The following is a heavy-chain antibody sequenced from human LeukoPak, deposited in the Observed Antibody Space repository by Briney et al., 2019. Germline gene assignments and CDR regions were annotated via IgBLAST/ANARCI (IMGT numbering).Heavy chain of an antibody. V-gene: IGHV3-30*02. D-gene: IGHD2-2*01. CDR1: GFTFSSYG. J-gene: IGHJ4*02. CDR2: IRYDGGNK. CDR3: ANLQLRYAGYFDY. Sequence: GGSLRLSCAASGFTFSSYGMHWVRQAPGKGLEWVAFIRYDGGNKYYADSVKGRFTISRDNSKNTLYLQMNSLRAEDTAVYYCANLQLRYAGYFDYWGQGTLVTVSS.